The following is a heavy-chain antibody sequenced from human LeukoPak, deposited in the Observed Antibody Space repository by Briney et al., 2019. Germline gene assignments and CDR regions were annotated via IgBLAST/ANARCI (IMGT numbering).Heavy chain of an antibody. Sequence: GSVKVSCKASGYPFNGYYLHWVRQAPGQGLEWMGWVNPNNGDTNYAEKFEARVTMTRDTSINTAYMELTSLRSDDTAVYYCARDLADDFDSSAINWFDTWGPGTLVTVFS. CDR3: ARDLADDFDSSAINWFDT. V-gene: IGHV1-2*02. CDR1: GYPFNGYY. J-gene: IGHJ5*02. D-gene: IGHD3-22*01. CDR2: VNPNNGDT.